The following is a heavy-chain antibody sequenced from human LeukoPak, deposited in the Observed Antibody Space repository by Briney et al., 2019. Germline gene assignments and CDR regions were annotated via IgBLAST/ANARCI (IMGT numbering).Heavy chain of an antibody. V-gene: IGHV3-30*18. CDR1: GFTFSSYG. CDR3: AKDGGSSYFDY. D-gene: IGHD6-6*01. CDR2: ISYDGSNK. J-gene: IGHJ4*02. Sequence: PGGSLRLSCAASGFTFSSYGVHWVRQAPGKGLEWVAVISYDGSNKYYAGSVKGRFTISRDNSKNTLYLQMNSLRAEDTAVYYCAKDGGSSYFDYWGQGTLVTVSS.